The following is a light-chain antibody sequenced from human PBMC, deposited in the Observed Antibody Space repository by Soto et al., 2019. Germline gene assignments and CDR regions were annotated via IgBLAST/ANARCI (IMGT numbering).Light chain of an antibody. CDR1: SSDVGAYNY. J-gene: IGLJ7*01. Sequence: QSALTQPASVPGSPGQSITISCTGTSSDVGAYNYVSWFQQHPGKAPKLMIYDVSNRPSGVSNRFSGSKSGNTASLTISGLQAEDEADYYCCSYTTSSTYVFGIGTQLTVL. CDR3: CSYTTSSTYV. CDR2: DVS. V-gene: IGLV2-14*01.